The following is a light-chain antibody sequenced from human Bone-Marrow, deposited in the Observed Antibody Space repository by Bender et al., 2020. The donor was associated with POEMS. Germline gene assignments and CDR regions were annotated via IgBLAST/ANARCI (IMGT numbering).Light chain of an antibody. Sequence: QSALTQPASVSGSPGQSITISCTGTNSDVGGYNLVSWYQQHPDKAPKLIIYQGNKRPAGVSNRFSGSKAGKTASLTIAGQQAEDAGDYFCSSYASSNVVFGGGTKVTVL. CDR1: NSDVGGYNL. V-gene: IGLV2-14*02. CDR3: SSYASSNVV. J-gene: IGLJ3*02. CDR2: QGN.